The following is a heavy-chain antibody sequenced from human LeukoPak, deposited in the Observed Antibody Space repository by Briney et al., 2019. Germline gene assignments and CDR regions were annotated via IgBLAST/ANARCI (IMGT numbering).Heavy chain of an antibody. CDR1: GFTFSSSA. D-gene: IGHD2-21*02. CDR2: IRSPAFGGTT. J-gene: IGHJ4*02. V-gene: IGHV3-49*03. Sequence: GGSLRLSCAASGFTFSSSAMSWFRQAPGKGLEWVTFIRSPAFGGTTEYAASVKGRFTISRDDSKSIAYLQMNSLISEDTAVYYCSRTRRVSCGGACYSFDYWGQGTLVTVSS. CDR3: SRTRRVSCGGACYSFDY.